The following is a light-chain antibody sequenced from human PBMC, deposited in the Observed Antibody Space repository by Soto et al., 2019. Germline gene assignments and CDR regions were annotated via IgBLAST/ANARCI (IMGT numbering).Light chain of an antibody. Sequence: QSVLTQPASVSGSPGQSITISCTGNSSDVGSYNLVSWYQQHPGKAPKLMIYEVSKRPSGVSNRFSGSKSGNTASLTISGLEAEDEAEYYCCSYAGSSTFYVFGTGTKVTVL. J-gene: IGLJ1*01. CDR3: CSYAGSSTFYV. CDR2: EVS. V-gene: IGLV2-23*02. CDR1: SSDVGSYNL.